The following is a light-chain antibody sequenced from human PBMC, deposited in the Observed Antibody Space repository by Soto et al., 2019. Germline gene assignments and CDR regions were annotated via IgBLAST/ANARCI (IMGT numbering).Light chain of an antibody. Sequence: QSALTQPPSASGSPGQSVTISCTGTSSDVGAYNYVSWYQQHPGKAPKLMVYEVTKRPSGVPDRFSGSKSGNTASLTVSGLQPEDEADYYCSSYADSTLLFGGGTKVTVL. CDR3: SSYADSTLL. CDR1: SSDVGAYNY. J-gene: IGLJ2*01. V-gene: IGLV2-8*01. CDR2: EVT.